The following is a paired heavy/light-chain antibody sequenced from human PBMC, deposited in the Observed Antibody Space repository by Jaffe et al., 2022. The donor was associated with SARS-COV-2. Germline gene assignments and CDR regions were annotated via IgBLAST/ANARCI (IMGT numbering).Heavy chain of an antibody. CDR1: GASISSYY. CDR2: IYYSGIT. D-gene: IGHD2-21*02. CDR3: ARHLGFCSGGDCRSSWFDP. V-gene: IGHV4-59*08. Sequence: QLQESGPGLVKPSEPLSLTCTVSGASISSYYWSWIRQPPGKGLEWIGYIYYSGITNYTPSLKSRVTISVDTSKNQFSLKLSSVTAADTAVYYCARHLGFCSGGDCRSSWFDPWGQGTLVTVSS. J-gene: IGHJ5*02.
Light chain of an antibody. J-gene: IGLJ1*01. Sequence: QSVLTQPPSASGTPGQRVTISCSGSSSNIGTNTVNWYQQLPGTAPKLLIYSNNQRPSGVPDRFSGSKSGTSASLAISGLQSEDEADYYCAAWGDSLNGYVFGTGTKVTVL. V-gene: IGLV1-44*01. CDR3: AAWGDSLNGYV. CDR2: SNN. CDR1: SSNIGTNT.